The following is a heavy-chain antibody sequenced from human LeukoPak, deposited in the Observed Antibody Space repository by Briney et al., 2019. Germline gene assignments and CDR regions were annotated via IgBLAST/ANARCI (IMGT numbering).Heavy chain of an antibody. CDR2: ISAYNGNT. CDR1: GYTFTSYG. Sequence: ASVKVSCKASGYTFTSYGISWVRQAPGKGLEWMGWISAYNGNTNYAQKLQGRVTMTTDTSTSTAYMELRSLRSDDTAVYYCARDQGRDGYNAFDYWGQGTLVTVSS. CDR3: ARDQGRDGYNAFDY. D-gene: IGHD5-24*01. J-gene: IGHJ4*02. V-gene: IGHV1-18*01.